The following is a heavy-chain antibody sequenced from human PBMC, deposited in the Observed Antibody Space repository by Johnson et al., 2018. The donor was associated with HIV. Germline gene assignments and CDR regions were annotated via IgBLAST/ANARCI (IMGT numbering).Heavy chain of an antibody. Sequence: QVQLVESGGGVVQPGRSLRLSCAASGFTFSDYGIHWVRQAPGKGLEWVAVVWSDGNNKYYADSVKGRFTISRDNSKNTLYLQMNSLRAEDTAVYYCARGGNEIDAFDIWGQGTMVTVSS. V-gene: IGHV3-30*19. J-gene: IGHJ3*02. D-gene: IGHD1-1*01. CDR1: GFTFSDYG. CDR3: ARGGNEIDAFDI. CDR2: VWSDGNNK.